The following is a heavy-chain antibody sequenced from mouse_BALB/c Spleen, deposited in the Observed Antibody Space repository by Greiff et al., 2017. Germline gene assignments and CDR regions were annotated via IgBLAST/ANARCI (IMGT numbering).Heavy chain of an antibody. CDR1: GYAFSSYW. D-gene: IGHD2-14*01. CDR2: IYPGDGDT. J-gene: IGHJ3*01. Sequence: QVQLQQSGAELVRPGSSVKISCKASGYAFSSYWMNWVKQRPGQGLEWIGQIYPGDGDTNYNGKFKGKATLTADKSSSTAYMQLSSLTSEDSAVYFCARCDYRYGSFAYWGQGTLVTVSA. V-gene: IGHV1-80*01. CDR3: ARCDYRYGSFAY.